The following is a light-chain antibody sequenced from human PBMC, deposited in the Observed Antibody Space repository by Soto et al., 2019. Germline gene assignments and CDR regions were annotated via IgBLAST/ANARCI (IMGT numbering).Light chain of an antibody. Sequence: QSALTQPPSASGSPGQSATISCTGTSSDVGGYNYVSWYQQHPGKAPTLMIYEVSKRPSGVPDRFSGSKSGNTASLTVSGLQAEDEADYYCSSYAGSKGVFGGGTKLTVL. CDR3: SSYAGSKGV. V-gene: IGLV2-8*01. CDR2: EVS. CDR1: SSDVGGYNY. J-gene: IGLJ2*01.